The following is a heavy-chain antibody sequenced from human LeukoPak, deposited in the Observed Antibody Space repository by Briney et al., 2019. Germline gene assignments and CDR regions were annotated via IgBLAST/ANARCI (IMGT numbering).Heavy chain of an antibody. J-gene: IGHJ4*02. Sequence: GGSLRLSCAASGFTFSSYSMNWVRQAPGKGLDWVSYISSSSSTIYYADSVKGRFTISRDNAKNSLYLQMNSLRAEDTAVYYCARDLSDYGATRLDYGGQGTLVTVSS. CDR2: ISSSSSTI. CDR1: GFTFSSYS. D-gene: IGHD4/OR15-4a*01. CDR3: ARDLSDYGATRLDY. V-gene: IGHV3-48*01.